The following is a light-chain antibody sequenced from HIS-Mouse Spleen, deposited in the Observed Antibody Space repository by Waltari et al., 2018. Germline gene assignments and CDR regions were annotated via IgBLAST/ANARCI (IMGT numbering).Light chain of an antibody. Sequence: QSALTQPASVSGSPGQSITISCTGTSSDVGSYNLVSWYQQHPGKAPKLMIYEDSKRPSGMPERFSGSSSGTMATLTISGAQVEDEADYYCYSTDSSGNHRVFGGGTKLTVL. V-gene: IGLV2-23*01. CDR1: SSDVGSYNL. CDR3: YSTDSSGNHRV. J-gene: IGLJ2*01. CDR2: EDS.